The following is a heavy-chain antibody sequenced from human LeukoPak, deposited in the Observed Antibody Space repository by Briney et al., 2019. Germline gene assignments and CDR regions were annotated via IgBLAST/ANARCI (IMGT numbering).Heavy chain of an antibody. CDR1: GGSISSSSYY. V-gene: IGHV4-39*01. J-gene: IGHJ6*03. D-gene: IGHD6-13*01. Sequence: SETLSLTCTVSGGSISSSSYYWGWIRQPPGKGLEWIGSIYYSGSTYYNPSLKSRVTISVDTSKNQFSLKLSSVTAADTAVYYCARQNSSSAYYYYYYMDVWGKGTTVIVSS. CDR2: IYYSGST. CDR3: ARQNSSSAYYYYYYMDV.